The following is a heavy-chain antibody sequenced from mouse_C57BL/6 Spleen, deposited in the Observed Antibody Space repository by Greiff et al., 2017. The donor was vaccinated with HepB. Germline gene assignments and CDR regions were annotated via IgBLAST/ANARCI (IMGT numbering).Heavy chain of an antibody. J-gene: IGHJ2*01. Sequence: EVMLVESGPGLAKPSQTLSLTCSVTGYSITSDYWNWIRKFPGNKLEYMGYISYSGSTYYNPSHKSRISITRDTSKNQYYLQLNSVTTEDTATYYCAKYADHDYDGFDYWGQGTTLTVSS. D-gene: IGHD2-4*01. CDR1: GYSITSDY. V-gene: IGHV3-8*01. CDR2: ISYSGST. CDR3: AKYADHDYDGFDY.